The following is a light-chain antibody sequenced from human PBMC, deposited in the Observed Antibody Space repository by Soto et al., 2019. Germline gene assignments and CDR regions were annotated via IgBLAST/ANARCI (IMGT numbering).Light chain of an antibody. CDR3: LQYNTFPHT. CDR2: DAT. V-gene: IGKV1-5*01. CDR1: QNIARW. J-gene: IGKJ2*01. Sequence: IQMTQSPSTLSASVGDTVTLTCRASQNIARWLAWYQQKPGKAPRLVIFDATSLQTGVPSRFSASGSGADFTLTISSLQPDDLATYYCLQYNTFPHTVGQGTKL.